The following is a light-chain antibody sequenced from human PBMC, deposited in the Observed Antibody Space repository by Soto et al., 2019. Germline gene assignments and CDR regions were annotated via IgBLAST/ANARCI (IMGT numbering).Light chain of an antibody. CDR2: WAS. J-gene: IGKJ1*01. Sequence: DIVMTQSPDSLAVSLGERATLNCKSSQSVLYSSNNMNYLAWYQQKSGQPPKLLIYWASTRESGVPDRFSGSGSGTDFTLTISSLQAEDVAVYYCQQYYTIPPWTFGQGTKVEI. CDR3: QQYYTIPPWT. V-gene: IGKV4-1*01. CDR1: QSVLYSSNNMNY.